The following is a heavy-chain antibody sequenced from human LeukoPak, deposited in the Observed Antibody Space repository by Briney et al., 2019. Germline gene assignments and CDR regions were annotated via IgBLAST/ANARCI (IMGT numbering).Heavy chain of an antibody. Sequence: PGGSLRLSCAASGFTFSSYSMNWVRQAPGKGLEWVSYISSSNNTIYYADSVKGRFTISRDNAKNSLYLQMNSLRAEDTAVYYCAREGTWNGFDYWGQGTLVTVSS. J-gene: IGHJ4*02. CDR3: AREGTWNGFDY. D-gene: IGHD1-1*01. CDR2: ISSSNNTI. V-gene: IGHV3-48*01. CDR1: GFTFSSYS.